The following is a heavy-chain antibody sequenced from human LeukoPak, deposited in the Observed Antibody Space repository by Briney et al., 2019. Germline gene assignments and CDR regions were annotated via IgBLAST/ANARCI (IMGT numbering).Heavy chain of an antibody. J-gene: IGHJ4*01. CDR3: ARDLDYGDYGVSEDYFDY. CDR2: IKQDGSEK. CDR1: GFTFSSYW. V-gene: IGHV3-7*04. D-gene: IGHD4-17*01. Sequence: GGSLRLSCAASGFTFSSYWMSWVRQAPGKGLEWVANIKQDGSEKYYVDSVKGRFTISRDNAKNSLYLQMNSLRAEDTAVYYCARDLDYGDYGVSEDYFDYWGHGTPITVSS.